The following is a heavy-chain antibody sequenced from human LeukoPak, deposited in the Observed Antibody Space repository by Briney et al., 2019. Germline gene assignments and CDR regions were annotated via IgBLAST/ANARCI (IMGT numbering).Heavy chain of an antibody. CDR2: ISHDGSNK. CDR1: QFTFSDCG. Sequence: GGSLRLSCAASQFTFSDCGMHWVRQAPRKGLEWVALISHDGSNKYYADSAKGRFTISRDNSKNTLYLELNSLRVEDTAVYYCAKDRKWSYYGFDYWGQGTLVTVSS. J-gene: IGHJ4*02. D-gene: IGHD3-10*01. V-gene: IGHV3-30*18. CDR3: AKDRKWSYYGFDY.